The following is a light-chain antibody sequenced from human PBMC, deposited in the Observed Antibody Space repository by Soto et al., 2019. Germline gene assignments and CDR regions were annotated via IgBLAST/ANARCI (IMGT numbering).Light chain of an antibody. CDR3: QQYNNWPPYT. CDR1: QSVSIS. Sequence: EIVMTQSPATLSVSPGEKATLSCRASQSVSISLAWYQQKSGQAPRLLIYGASTRATGIPARFSGSGSGTEFTLTISSLQSEDFAVYYCQQYNNWPPYTFGQGTKLESK. CDR2: GAS. J-gene: IGKJ2*01. V-gene: IGKV3-15*01.